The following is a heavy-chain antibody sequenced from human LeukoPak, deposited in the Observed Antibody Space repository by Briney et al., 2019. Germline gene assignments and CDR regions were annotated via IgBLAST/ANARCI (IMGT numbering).Heavy chain of an antibody. Sequence: SETLSLXCAVYGGSFSGYYWSWIRLPPGKGLEWIGEINHSGSTNYNPSLKSRVTISVDTSKNQFSLKLSSVTAADTAVYYCARGQKFYDSSGYYYYFDYWGQGTLVTVSS. CDR1: GGSFSGYY. CDR3: ARGQKFYDSSGYYYYFDY. V-gene: IGHV4-34*01. D-gene: IGHD3-22*01. J-gene: IGHJ4*02. CDR2: INHSGST.